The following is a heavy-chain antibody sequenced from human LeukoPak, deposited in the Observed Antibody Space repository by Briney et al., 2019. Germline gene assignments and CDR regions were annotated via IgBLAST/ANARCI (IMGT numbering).Heavy chain of an antibody. V-gene: IGHV1-69*01. CDR3: ARANVLSYYGSGSYYFDY. CDR2: IIPIFGTA. CDR1: GGTFSSYA. D-gene: IGHD3-10*01. Sequence: SVKVSCKASGGTFSSYAISWVRQAPGQGLEWMGGIIPIFGTANYAQKFQGRVTITADESTSTAYMELSSLRSEDTAVYYCARANVLSYYGSGSYYFDYWGQGTLVTVSS. J-gene: IGHJ4*02.